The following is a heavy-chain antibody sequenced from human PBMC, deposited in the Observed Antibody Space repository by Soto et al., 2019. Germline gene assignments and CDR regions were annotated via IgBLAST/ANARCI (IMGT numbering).Heavy chain of an antibody. CDR3: TRAVADPNWFDP. CDR2: IRSKAYGGTT. CDR1: GFTFGVYA. D-gene: IGHD6-19*01. V-gene: IGHV3-49*03. Sequence: QPXGSLRICCPASGFTFGVYAVSWFRQAPGKGLEWVGFIRSKAYGGTTEYAASVKGRFTISRDDSKSIAYLQMNSLKTEDTAVYYCTRAVADPNWFDPWGQGTLVTVYS. J-gene: IGHJ5*02.